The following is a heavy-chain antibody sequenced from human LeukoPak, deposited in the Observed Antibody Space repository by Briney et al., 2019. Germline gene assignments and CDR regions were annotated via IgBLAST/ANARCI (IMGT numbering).Heavy chain of an antibody. J-gene: IGHJ3*02. CDR3: ARSDYHGSGSHTVFDAFDI. D-gene: IGHD3-10*01. Sequence: SSETLSLTCTVSGGSVSSYFWSWIRRPPGKGLEWNGYIDDSGNTKYNPSLKSQVSISIDKSKNQFSLKLSSVTAADTAMYYCARSDYHGSGSHTVFDAFDIWGQGTRVTVSS. CDR1: GGSVSSYF. CDR2: IDDSGNT. V-gene: IGHV4-59*02.